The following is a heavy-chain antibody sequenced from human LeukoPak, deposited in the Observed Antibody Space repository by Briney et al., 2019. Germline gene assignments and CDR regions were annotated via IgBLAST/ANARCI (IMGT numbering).Heavy chain of an antibody. J-gene: IGHJ4*02. D-gene: IGHD6-6*01. CDR3: ARDSFEGAARRFDY. Sequence: PGGSLRLSCAASGFTFSTHDMNWVRQAPGKGLEWVSYISSSSSTIYYADSVKGRFTISRDNAKNSLYLQMNSLRAEDTAVYYCARDSFEGAARRFDYWGQGTLVTVSS. CDR1: GFTFSTHD. CDR2: ISSSSSTI. V-gene: IGHV3-48*01.